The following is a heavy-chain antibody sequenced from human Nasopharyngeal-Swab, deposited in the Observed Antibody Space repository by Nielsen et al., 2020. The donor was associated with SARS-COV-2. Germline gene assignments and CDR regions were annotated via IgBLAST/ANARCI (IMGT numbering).Heavy chain of an antibody. CDR3: ARDSSSSWLDAFDI. CDR1: GFTFNNYG. V-gene: IGHV3-30*03. J-gene: IGHJ3*02. Sequence: GESLKISCAVSGFTFNNYGMHWVRQAPGKGLEWVALISYEGSLKYYADSVKGRFTISRDSSKNTVYLQMNSLRPEDTAVYYCARDSSSSWLDAFDIWGQGTMVTVSS. CDR2: ISYEGSLK. D-gene: IGHD6-13*01.